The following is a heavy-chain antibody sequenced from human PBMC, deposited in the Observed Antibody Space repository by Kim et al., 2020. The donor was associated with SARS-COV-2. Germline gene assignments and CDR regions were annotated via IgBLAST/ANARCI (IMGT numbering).Heavy chain of an antibody. CDR2: INPSGGST. CDR1: GYTFTSYY. CDR3: AGDEDPAYSSSWYAY. D-gene: IGHD6-13*01. V-gene: IGHV1-46*01. J-gene: IGHJ4*02. Sequence: ASVKVSCKASGYTFTSYYMHWVRQAPGQGLEWMGIINPSGGSTSYAQKFQGRVTMTRDTSTSTVYMELSSLRSEDTAVYYCAGDEDPAYSSSWYAYWGQGTLVTVSS.